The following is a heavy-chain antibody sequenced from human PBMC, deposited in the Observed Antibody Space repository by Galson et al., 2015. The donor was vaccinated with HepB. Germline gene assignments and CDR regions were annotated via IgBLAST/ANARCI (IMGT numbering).Heavy chain of an antibody. CDR1: GFIVSSNY. CDR3: ARGASQVGRLASWSFDI. D-gene: IGHD1-26*01. V-gene: IGHV3-53*01. J-gene: IGHJ3*02. CDR2: IYVGGSR. Sequence: SLRLSCAASGFIVSSNYMSWVRQAPGRGLEWISIIYVGGSRHYADSVKGRFTISEDYSKNTLYLQMNSLRAEDTAVYYCARGASQVGRLASWSFDIWGPGTMVTVSS.